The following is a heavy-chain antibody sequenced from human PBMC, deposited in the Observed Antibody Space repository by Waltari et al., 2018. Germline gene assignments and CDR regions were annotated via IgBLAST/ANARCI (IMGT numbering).Heavy chain of an antibody. J-gene: IGHJ3*02. V-gene: IGHV3-74*01. Sequence: EGQLVESGGGLVQPGGSLKLSCAASGFAFSSFWMHWVRQVPGQGLVWVSRINRDWSDTSYADSVRGRFTVSRDNAKNMVYLQMKSLRAEDTAIYYCTRDSPSWIWGQGTMVSVSS. CDR2: INRDWSDT. CDR3: TRDSPSWI. CDR1: GFAFSSFW.